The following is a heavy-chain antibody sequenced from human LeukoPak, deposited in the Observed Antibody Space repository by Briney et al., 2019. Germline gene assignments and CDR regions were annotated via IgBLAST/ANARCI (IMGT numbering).Heavy chain of an antibody. D-gene: IGHD3-9*01. CDR2: IYYSGST. CDR1: GGSISSGDYY. Sequence: SETLSLTCTVSGGSISSGDYYGRWIRQPRGRGLEWNVYIYYSGSTYYHPSLKSPVTISVDTSKNQFSLKLSSVTAADTAVYYCASRYFDWLSDFDYWGQGTLVTVSS. V-gene: IGHV4-30-4*08. J-gene: IGHJ4*02. CDR3: ASRYFDWLSDFDY.